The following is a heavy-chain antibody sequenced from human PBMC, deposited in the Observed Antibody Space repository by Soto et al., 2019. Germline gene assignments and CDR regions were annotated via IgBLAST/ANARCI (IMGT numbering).Heavy chain of an antibody. J-gene: IGHJ5*02. D-gene: IGHD3-3*01. CDR3: ARGDLYYDFWSGYYNWFDP. V-gene: IGHV6-1*01. Sequence: PSETLSLSCAISGDSVSSNSASWNWIRQSPSRGLEWLGRTYYRSKWYNDYAVSVKSRITINPDTSKNQFSLQLNSVTPEDTAVYYCARGDLYYDFWSGYYNWFDPWGQGTLVTVSS. CDR1: GDSVSSNSAS. CDR2: TYYRSKWYN.